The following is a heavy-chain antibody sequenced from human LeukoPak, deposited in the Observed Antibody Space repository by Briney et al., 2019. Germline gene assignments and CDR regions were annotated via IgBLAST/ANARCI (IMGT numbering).Heavy chain of an antibody. J-gene: IGHJ6*03. CDR3: ARGLFSSSGSYYYYYFMDV. Sequence: GGTLTLSCAASGFTVSSNYMSWVRQAPGKGLEWVSVIYIYGSTYYADSVKGRFTIPRDNSKNTLYLQINSLRAEDTAVYYCARGLFSSSGSYYYYYFMDVWGTGAT. D-gene: IGHD6-6*01. CDR2: IYIYGST. CDR1: GFTVSSNY. V-gene: IGHV3-53*01.